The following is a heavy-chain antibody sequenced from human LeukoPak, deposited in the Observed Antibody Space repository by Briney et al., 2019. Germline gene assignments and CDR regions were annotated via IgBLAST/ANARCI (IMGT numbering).Heavy chain of an antibody. J-gene: IGHJ4*02. D-gene: IGHD3-3*01. CDR3: ASDNWYAFWSAPTWAY. CDR1: GNYW. CDR2: INSDGSWT. V-gene: IGHV3-74*01. Sequence: GGSLRLSCAASGNYWMHWVRQAPGKGLVWVSHINSDGSWTSYADSVKGRFTISRDNAKNSLFLQMNSLRAEDTAVYYCASDNWYAFWSAPTWAYWGQGTLVTVSS.